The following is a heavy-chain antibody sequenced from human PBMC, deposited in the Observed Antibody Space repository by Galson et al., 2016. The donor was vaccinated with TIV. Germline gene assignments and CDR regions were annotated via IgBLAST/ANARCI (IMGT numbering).Heavy chain of an antibody. D-gene: IGHD3-16*01. V-gene: IGHV1-3*01. CDR2: INVGNGNT. J-gene: IGHJ3*02. CDR1: GYTFTSHT. CDR3: ARDRLGAKRAFDI. Sequence: SVKVSCKASGYTFTSHTMHWVRQAPGQRLEWMGWINVGNGNTKYVQKFKGRVTITSDPSARIAYMELSTLTSEDTAMYNCARDRLGAKRAFDIWGQGTLVTVSS.